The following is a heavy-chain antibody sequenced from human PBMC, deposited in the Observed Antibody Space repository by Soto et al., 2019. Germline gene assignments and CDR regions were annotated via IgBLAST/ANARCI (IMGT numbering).Heavy chain of an antibody. Sequence: VGSLRLSCAASGFTFSSNAMSWVRQAPGKGLEWVSGISSSGGSTYYADSVKGRFTISRDNSKNMLYLQMNNLRAEDTAVYYCAKAQGGSYFDYWGQGTLVTVSS. CDR1: GFTFSSNA. CDR3: AKAQGGSYFDY. D-gene: IGHD2-15*01. J-gene: IGHJ4*02. V-gene: IGHV3-23*01. CDR2: ISSSGGST.